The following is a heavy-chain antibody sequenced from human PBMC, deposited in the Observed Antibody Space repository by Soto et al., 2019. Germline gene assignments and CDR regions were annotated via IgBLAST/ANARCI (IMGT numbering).Heavy chain of an antibody. J-gene: IGHJ5*02. Sequence: ASVKVSCKVSGYTLTELSMHWVRQAPGKGLEWKGGFDPEDGETIYAQKFQGRVTMTEDTSTDTAYMELSSLRSEDTAVYYCATTSPSIYSSSWLSWFDPWGQGTLVTVSS. CDR1: GYTLTELS. CDR2: FDPEDGET. D-gene: IGHD6-13*01. V-gene: IGHV1-24*01. CDR3: ATTSPSIYSSSWLSWFDP.